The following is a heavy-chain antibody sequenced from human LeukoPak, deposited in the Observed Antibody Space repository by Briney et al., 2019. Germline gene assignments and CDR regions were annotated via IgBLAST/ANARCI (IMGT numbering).Heavy chain of an antibody. CDR1: GFTFSDYY. CDR3: ARDPYSGSYLYYYYYYMDV. J-gene: IGHJ6*03. V-gene: IGHV3-11*04. CDR2: ISSSGSTI. D-gene: IGHD1-26*01. Sequence: GGSLRLSCAASGFTFSDYYMSWIRQAPGKGLEWVSYISSSGSTIYYADSVKGRFTISRDNAKNSLYLQMNSLRAEDTAVYYCARDPYSGSYLYYYYYYMDVWGKGTTVTVSS.